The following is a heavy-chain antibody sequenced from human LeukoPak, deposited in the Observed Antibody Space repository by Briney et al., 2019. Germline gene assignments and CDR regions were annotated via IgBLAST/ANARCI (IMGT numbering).Heavy chain of an antibody. CDR1: GFKFTNYA. CDR2: IGGSGVTK. J-gene: IGHJ3*01. V-gene: IGHV3-23*01. Sequence: PGGSLRLSCAASGFKFTNYAMHGVRQAPGKGLEWVSTIGGSGVTKFYADSVAGRFTISRDNSNNALFLQMNNLRAEDVAIYYCARGASSWEYTTFDVWGQGAIVTVSS. D-gene: IGHD6-13*01. CDR3: ARGASSWEYTTFDV.